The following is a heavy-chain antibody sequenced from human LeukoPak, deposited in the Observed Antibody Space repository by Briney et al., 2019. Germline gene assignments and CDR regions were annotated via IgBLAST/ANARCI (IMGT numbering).Heavy chain of an antibody. Sequence: SETLSLTCTVSGGSISSYYWSWIRQPPGKGLEWIGYIYYSGSTNYNPSLKSRVTISVDTSKNQFSLKLSSVTAADTAVYYCARVSDVVVVDACWFDPWGQGTLVTVSS. CDR2: IYYSGST. CDR1: GGSISSYY. J-gene: IGHJ5*02. CDR3: ARVSDVVVVDACWFDP. D-gene: IGHD2-15*01. V-gene: IGHV4-59*08.